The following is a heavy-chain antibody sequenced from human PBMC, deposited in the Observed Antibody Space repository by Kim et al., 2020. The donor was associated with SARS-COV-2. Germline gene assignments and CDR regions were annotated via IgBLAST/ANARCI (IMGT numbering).Heavy chain of an antibody. CDR2: ISYDGGYK. Sequence: GGSLRLSCAASGFTFSRYTIHWVRQAPGKGLECVALISYDGGYKYYADSVKGRFNISRDNSKNTLFLQMNSLRTEDTAVYYCARWYDITYLDYWGQGTLVTVSS. CDR1: GFTFSRYT. J-gene: IGHJ4*02. D-gene: IGHD1-1*01. CDR3: ARWYDITYLDY. V-gene: IGHV3-30*04.